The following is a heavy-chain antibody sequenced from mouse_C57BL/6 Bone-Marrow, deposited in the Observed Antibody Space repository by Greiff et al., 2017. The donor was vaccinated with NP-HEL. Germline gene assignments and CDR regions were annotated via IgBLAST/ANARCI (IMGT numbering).Heavy chain of an antibody. CDR2: IDPSDSYT. Sequence: QVQLQQPGAELVRPGTSVKLSCKASGYTFTSYWMHWVKQRPGQGLEWIGVIDPSDSYTNYNQKFKGKATLTVDTSSSTAYMQLSSLTSGDSAVYEWARGGANWAGFAYGGKGTLVTVCA. J-gene: IGHJ3*01. D-gene: IGHD4-1*01. V-gene: IGHV1-59*01. CDR3: ARGGANWAGFAY. CDR1: GYTFTSYW.